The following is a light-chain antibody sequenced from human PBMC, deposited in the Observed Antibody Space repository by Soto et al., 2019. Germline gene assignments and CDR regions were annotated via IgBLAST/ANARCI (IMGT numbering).Light chain of an antibody. CDR3: SSYTSSRSDV. CDR2: DVS. V-gene: IGLV2-14*01. Sequence: QSVLTQPASVSGSPGQSITISCTGTSSDVGGYNYVSWYQQHPGKAPKRMIYDVSNRPSGVSNRFSGSKSGNTASLTISGLQAEDEADYYCSSYTSSRSDVFGSGTKVTVL. J-gene: IGLJ1*01. CDR1: SSDVGGYNY.